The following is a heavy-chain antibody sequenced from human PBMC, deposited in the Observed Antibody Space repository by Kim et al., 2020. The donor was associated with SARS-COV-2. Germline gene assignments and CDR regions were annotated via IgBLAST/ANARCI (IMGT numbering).Heavy chain of an antibody. CDR3: ARAYYDFWSAYYGWYFDL. V-gene: IGHV4-34*01. D-gene: IGHD3-3*01. J-gene: IGHJ2*01. CDR1: GGSFSASS. CDR2: INHSGSS. Sequence: SETLSLTCAFYGGSFSASSWSWIRQHPGEGLEWIGEINHSGSSNYNPSLKSRVSISLDTSKNQFSLRLTSVTAADTAVYYCARAYYDFWSAYYGWYFDLWGRGTLVTVSS.